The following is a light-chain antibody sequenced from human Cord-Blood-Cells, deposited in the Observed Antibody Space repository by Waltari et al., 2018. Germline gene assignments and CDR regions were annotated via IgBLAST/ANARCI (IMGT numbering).Light chain of an antibody. J-gene: IGKJ5*01. CDR1: QSVSSY. Sequence: EIVLTQSPATLSLSPGERATLSCRASQSVSSYLAWDQQKPGQAPSLLIYDASNVATGVPARFSCSGSGTEFTLAISSLEPEDFAVYYCQQRSNWPITFGQGTRLEIK. CDR2: DAS. V-gene: IGKV3-11*01. CDR3: QQRSNWPIT.